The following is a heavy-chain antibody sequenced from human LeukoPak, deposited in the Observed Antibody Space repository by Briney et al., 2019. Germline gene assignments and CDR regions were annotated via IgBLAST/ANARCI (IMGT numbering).Heavy chain of an antibody. Sequence: AASVNVSCKASGGTFSSYAISWVRQAPGQGLEWMGGIIPIFGTANYAQKFQGRVTITADESTSTAYMELSSLRSEDTAVYYCARGVLLRKQLWLHYWGQGTLVTVSS. J-gene: IGHJ4*02. CDR2: IIPIFGTA. CDR1: GGTFSSYA. D-gene: IGHD5-18*01. CDR3: ARGVLLRKQLWLHY. V-gene: IGHV1-69*13.